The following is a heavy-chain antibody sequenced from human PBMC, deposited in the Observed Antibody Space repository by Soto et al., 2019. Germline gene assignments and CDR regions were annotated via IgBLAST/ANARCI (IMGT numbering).Heavy chain of an antibody. CDR1: GFSFSSFS. CDR2: ISGSGTTT. Sequence: EVHLVESGGDLVQPGGSLRLSCAASGFSFSSFSMNWVRQAPGKGLEWVSYISGSGTTTYYADSVKGRFTISRDNAKISLYLQMNSLQAEDTAVYYCARLGDYGSGSYWGQGTLVTVSS. J-gene: IGHJ4*02. CDR3: ARLGDYGSGSY. D-gene: IGHD3-10*01. V-gene: IGHV3-48*04.